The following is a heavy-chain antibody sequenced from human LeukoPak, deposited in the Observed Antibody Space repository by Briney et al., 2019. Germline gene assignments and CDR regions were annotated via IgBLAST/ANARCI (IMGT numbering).Heavy chain of an antibody. Sequence: SETLSLTCTVSGGSFSSSYWSWIRQPPGKGLEWIGYIYYSGSTNYNPSLKSRVTISVDTSKNQFSLKLSSVTAADTAVYYCARAYYDSSGYPFYYYYYFMDVWGKGTTVTVSS. CDR2: IYYSGST. CDR1: GGSFSSSY. CDR3: ARAYYDSSGYPFYYYYYFMDV. J-gene: IGHJ6*03. V-gene: IGHV4-59*01. D-gene: IGHD3-22*01.